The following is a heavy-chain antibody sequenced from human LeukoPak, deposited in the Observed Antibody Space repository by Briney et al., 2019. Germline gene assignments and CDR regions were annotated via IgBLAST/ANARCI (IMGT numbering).Heavy chain of an antibody. J-gene: IGHJ6*03. Sequence: GGSLGLSCAASGFTFRSYWMSWVRQAPGKGLEWVANIKKDGSEKHHVDSVKGRFTISRDNAKDSLYLQMNSLTAEDTAVYYCARVYGPGVRYYHFYMDVWGKGTTVIVSS. CDR3: ARVYGPGVRYYHFYMDV. CDR1: GFTFRSYW. CDR2: IKKDGSEK. V-gene: IGHV3-7*01. D-gene: IGHD3-10*01.